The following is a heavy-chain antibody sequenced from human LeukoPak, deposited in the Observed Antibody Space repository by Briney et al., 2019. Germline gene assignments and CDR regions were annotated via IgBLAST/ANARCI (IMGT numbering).Heavy chain of an antibody. V-gene: IGHV3-21*01. J-gene: IGHJ4*02. CDR1: GFTLNNYW. CDR2: ISSSSYI. Sequence: PGGSLRLSCAASGFTLNNYWMSWVRQAPGKGLEWVSSISSSSYIYYADSVKGRFTISRDNAKNSLYLQMNSLRAEDTAVYYCARDFSVAGRFDYWGQGTLVTVSS. CDR3: ARDFSVAGRFDY. D-gene: IGHD6-19*01.